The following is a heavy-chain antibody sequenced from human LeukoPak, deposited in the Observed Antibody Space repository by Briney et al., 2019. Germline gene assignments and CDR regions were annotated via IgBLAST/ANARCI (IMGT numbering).Heavy chain of an antibody. CDR3: ARAFSSGWYPYSIGGLWFDY. D-gene: IGHD6-19*01. CDR2: IYYTGST. V-gene: IGHV4-59*01. J-gene: IGHJ4*02. CDR1: GRSISSYY. Sequence: KASETLSLICTVSGRSISSYYWRWIRQPPGKGLEWIGNIYYTGSTNYNPPLKSRVTISVDRSKNHFSLKLSSVTAADTAVYYCARAFSSGWYPYSIGGLWFDYWGQGTLVTVSS.